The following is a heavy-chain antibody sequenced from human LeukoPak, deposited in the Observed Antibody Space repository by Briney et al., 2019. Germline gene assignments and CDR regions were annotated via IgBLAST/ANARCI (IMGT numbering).Heavy chain of an antibody. CDR1: GFTFSSYG. V-gene: IGHV3-33*01. D-gene: IGHD6-19*01. CDR3: VRDNLSFRGSSGWYEIFY. CDR2: IWYDGSNK. J-gene: IGHJ4*02. Sequence: GGSLRLSCAASGFTFSSYGMHWVRQAPGKGLEWVAVIWYDGSNKYYADSVKGRFTISRDNSKNTLYLQMNSLRAEDTAVYYCVRDNLSFRGSSGWYEIFYWGQGTLVTVSS.